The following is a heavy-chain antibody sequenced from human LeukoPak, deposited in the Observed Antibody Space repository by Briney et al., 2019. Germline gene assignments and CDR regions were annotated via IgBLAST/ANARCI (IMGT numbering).Heavy chain of an antibody. CDR3: ARVTAAGGGFDH. Sequence: SETLSLTCTVSGGSVSGHHWSWIRQPPGQGLECIGHIYFTGSTTYNPSLKSRVTISVDTSQNQFSLSLTSVTSADTAVYYCARVTAAGGGFDHWGQGALVTVSS. J-gene: IGHJ4*02. CDR1: GGSVSGHH. CDR2: IYFTGST. V-gene: IGHV4-59*02. D-gene: IGHD2-15*01.